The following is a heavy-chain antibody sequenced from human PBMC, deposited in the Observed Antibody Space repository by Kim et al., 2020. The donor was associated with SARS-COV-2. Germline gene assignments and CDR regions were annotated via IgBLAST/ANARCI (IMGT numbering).Heavy chain of an antibody. D-gene: IGHD3-3*01. Sequence: SVKGRFTISRDNAKNSLYLQMNSLRAEDTAVYYCARKESAPYYYYYGMDVWGQGTTVTVSS. CDR3: ARKESAPYYYYYGMDV. V-gene: IGHV3-11*06. J-gene: IGHJ6*02.